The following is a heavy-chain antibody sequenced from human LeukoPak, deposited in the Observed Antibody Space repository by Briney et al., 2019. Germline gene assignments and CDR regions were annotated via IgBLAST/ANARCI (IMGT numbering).Heavy chain of an antibody. CDR3: ARHYDNIGYGFFQH. CDR2: IYYSGST. J-gene: IGHJ1*01. V-gene: IGHV4-59*08. CDR1: GGSLSSYY. D-gene: IGHD3-22*01. Sequence: PSETLSLTCTVSGGSLSSYYWSWIRQPPGKGLEWIGYIYYSGSTNYNPSLKSRVTISIETSKNQFSLKLSSVTAADTAVYYCARHYDNIGYGFFQHWGQGTLVTASS.